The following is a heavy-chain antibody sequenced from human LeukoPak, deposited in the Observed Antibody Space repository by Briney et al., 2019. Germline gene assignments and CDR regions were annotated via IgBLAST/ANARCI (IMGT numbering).Heavy chain of an antibody. J-gene: IGHJ1*01. V-gene: IGHV3-9*01. D-gene: IGHD2-8*02. CDR3: AKDGAWSKGLAEYFQH. CDR1: GFTFDDYA. CDR2: ISWNSGSI. Sequence: GGSLRLSCAASGFTFDDYAMHWVRQAPGKGLEWVSGISWNSGSIGYADSVKGRFTISRDNAKNSLYLQMNSLRAEDTALYYCAKDGAWSKGLAEYFQHWGQGTLVTVSS.